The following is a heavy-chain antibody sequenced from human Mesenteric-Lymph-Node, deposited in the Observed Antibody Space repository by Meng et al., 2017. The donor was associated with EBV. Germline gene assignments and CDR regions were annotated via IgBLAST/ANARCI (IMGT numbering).Heavy chain of an antibody. D-gene: IGHD2-15*01. CDR3: ARGVQVAWRFDP. Sequence: QVQLQQWGGGLLKPSETLSLPCEVSGGSFSNYYWSWIRQTPGKGLEWIGEINHSGSANYNPSLKSRVTISIDTSKNQFSLRLNSVTAADTAVYYCARGVQVAWRFDPWGQGTLVTVSS. CDR2: INHSGSA. J-gene: IGHJ5*02. CDR1: GGSFSNYY. V-gene: IGHV4-34*02.